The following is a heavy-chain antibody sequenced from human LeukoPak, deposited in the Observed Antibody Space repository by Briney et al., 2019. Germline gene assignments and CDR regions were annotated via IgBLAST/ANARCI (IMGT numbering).Heavy chain of an antibody. V-gene: IGHV3-23*01. CDR3: AREGDREYYFDY. Sequence: GGSLRLSCAASGFTFSSYAMSWVRQAPGKGLEWVSAISGSGGSTYYADSVKGRFTIFRDNSKNTLYLQMNSLRAEDAAVYYCAREGDREYYFDYWGQGTLVTVSS. CDR2: ISGSGGST. CDR1: GFTFSSYA. J-gene: IGHJ4*02. D-gene: IGHD3-16*01.